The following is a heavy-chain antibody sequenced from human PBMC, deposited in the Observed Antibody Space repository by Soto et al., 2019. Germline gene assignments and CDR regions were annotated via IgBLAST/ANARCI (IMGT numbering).Heavy chain of an antibody. J-gene: IGHJ4*02. CDR2: MTGSGSAI. CDR3: ARSGGDYRPFDS. V-gene: IGHV3-48*03. D-gene: IGHD2-21*01. Sequence: EVQLVESEGGLVQPGGSLRLSCAASGFSVSNSEMNWIRQAPGKGLEWVSHMTGSGSAIYYADSVKGRFTISRDNAKNSLYLHLNSLRAEDTALYYCARSGGDYRPFDSWGQGTLVTVSS. CDR1: GFSVSNSE.